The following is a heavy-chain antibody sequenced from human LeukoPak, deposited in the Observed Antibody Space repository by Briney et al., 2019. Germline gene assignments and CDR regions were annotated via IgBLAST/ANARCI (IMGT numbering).Heavy chain of an antibody. CDR2: IYYSGST. Sequence: PSETLSLTCAVSGGSISSGGYYWSWIRQPPGKGLEWIGYIYYSGSTNYNPSLKSRVTISVDTSKNQFSLKLSSVTAADTAVYYCARDGYDFWSGYYGFDPWGQGTLVTVSS. J-gene: IGHJ5*02. V-gene: IGHV4-61*08. CDR1: GGSISSGGYY. CDR3: ARDGYDFWSGYYGFDP. D-gene: IGHD3-3*01.